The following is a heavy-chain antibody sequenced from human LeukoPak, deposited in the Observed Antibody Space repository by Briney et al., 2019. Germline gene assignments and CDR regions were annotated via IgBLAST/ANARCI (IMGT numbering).Heavy chain of an antibody. J-gene: IGHJ3*02. CDR3: AKGRSLGVLEPDAFDI. V-gene: IGHV4-39*07. D-gene: IGHD1-1*01. Sequence: SETLSLTCSVSGASISSGSNYWGWIRQPPGKTLEWIGSIYSSGSTYYNSSLQSRVIIIIDTPKNHFSLTLSSVTAADTAVYYCAKGRSLGVLEPDAFDIWGQGTMVTVSS. CDR2: IYSSGST. CDR1: GASISSGSNY.